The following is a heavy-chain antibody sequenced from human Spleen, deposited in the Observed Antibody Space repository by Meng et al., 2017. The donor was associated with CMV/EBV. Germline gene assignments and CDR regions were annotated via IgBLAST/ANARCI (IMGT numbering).Heavy chain of an antibody. D-gene: IGHD3/OR15-3a*01. Sequence: GESLKISCAASGFTFNSYSMNWVRQAPGKGLEWVSGISGSGATTYYADSVKGRLTISRDNSNNTLYLQMNSLRAEDTAVYYCAKDSGDWSVMGGWFDPWGQGTLVTVSS. CDR3: AKDSGDWSVMGGWFDP. CDR1: GFTFNSYS. J-gene: IGHJ5*02. V-gene: IGHV3-23*01. CDR2: ISGSGATT.